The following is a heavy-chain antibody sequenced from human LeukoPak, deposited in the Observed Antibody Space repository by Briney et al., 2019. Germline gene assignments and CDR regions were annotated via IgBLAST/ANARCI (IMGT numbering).Heavy chain of an antibody. Sequence: GGSLRLSCASSGFTFNNYAMNWVRQAPGKGLEWVSYISSSGSTIYYADSVKGRFTISRDNAKNSLYLQMNSLRAEDTAVYYCAELGITMIGGVWGKGTTVTISS. V-gene: IGHV3-48*03. CDR3: AELGITMIGGV. J-gene: IGHJ6*04. CDR1: GFTFNNYA. D-gene: IGHD3-10*02. CDR2: ISSSGSTI.